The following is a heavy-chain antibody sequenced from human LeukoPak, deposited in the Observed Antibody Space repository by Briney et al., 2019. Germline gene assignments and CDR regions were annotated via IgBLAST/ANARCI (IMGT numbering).Heavy chain of an antibody. CDR2: IDEDGSEK. CDR3: VTEEGG. CDR1: GFTFTSHW. D-gene: IGHD3-16*01. J-gene: IGHJ4*02. Sequence: GGSLRLSCEASGFTFTSHWMSWGRQAPGKGLEWVADIDEDGSEKNYVDSVRGRFTISRDNAKNSLGLQMNSLRGDDTAVYYCVTEEGGWGQGALVTVSS. V-gene: IGHV3-7*01.